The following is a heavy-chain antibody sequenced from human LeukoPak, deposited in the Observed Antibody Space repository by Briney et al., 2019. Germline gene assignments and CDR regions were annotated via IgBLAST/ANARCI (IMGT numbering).Heavy chain of an antibody. CDR2: ISSSGSTI. J-gene: IGHJ3*02. V-gene: IGHV3-48*03. CDR1: GCTFSSYE. CDR3: ARETPLYYDILTGYDAFDI. D-gene: IGHD3-9*01. Sequence: PGGSLRLSCAASGCTFSSYEMNWVRQAPGKGLEWVSYISSSGSTIYYADSVKGRFTNSRDNAKNSLYLQMNSLRAEDTAVYYCARETPLYYDILTGYDAFDIWGQGTMVTVSS.